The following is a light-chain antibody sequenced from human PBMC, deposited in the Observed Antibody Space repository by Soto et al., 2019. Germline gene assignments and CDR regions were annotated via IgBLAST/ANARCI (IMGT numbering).Light chain of an antibody. CDR2: WAS. Sequence: DIVMTQSPDSLAVSLGERATINCKSSQSVLYSSNNKNYLAWYQQKPGQPPKLLIYWASTRESVVPDRFSGRRSGTDFTLNIGSLQAEDVAVYYCQQYYSTPLTFGGGTKVEIK. CDR3: QQYYSTPLT. J-gene: IGKJ4*01. V-gene: IGKV4-1*01. CDR1: QSVLYSSNNKNY.